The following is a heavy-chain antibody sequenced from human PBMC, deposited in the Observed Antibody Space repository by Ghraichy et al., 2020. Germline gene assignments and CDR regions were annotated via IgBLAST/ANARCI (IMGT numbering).Heavy chain of an antibody. V-gene: IGHV4-31*03. D-gene: IGHD5-24*01. CDR1: GGSISSGGYY. J-gene: IGHJ6*02. CDR2: IYYSGST. CDR3: ARDGGDGYSLSSRRLYGGLYGMDV. Sequence: SETLSLTCTVSGGSISSGGYYWSWIRQHPGKGLEWIGYIYYSGSTYYNPSLKSRVTISVDTSKNQFSLKLSSVTAADTAVYYCARDGGDGYSLSSRRLYGGLYGMDVWGQGTTVTVSS.